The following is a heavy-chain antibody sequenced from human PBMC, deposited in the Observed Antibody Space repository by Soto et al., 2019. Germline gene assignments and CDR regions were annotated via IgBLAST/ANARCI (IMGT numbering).Heavy chain of an antibody. CDR3: AVDDSTGNWFDP. V-gene: IGHV4-59*08. CDR1: GGSISPYY. J-gene: IGHJ5*01. D-gene: IGHD6-25*01. Sequence: SETLSLTCTVSGGSISPYYWSWIRQPPGKGLEWIGYIYYSGNTEYNPSLKSRVTISVDTSKNQFSLKMISVTAADTAVYYCAVDDSTGNWFDPSGERALVTVSS. CDR2: IYYSGNT.